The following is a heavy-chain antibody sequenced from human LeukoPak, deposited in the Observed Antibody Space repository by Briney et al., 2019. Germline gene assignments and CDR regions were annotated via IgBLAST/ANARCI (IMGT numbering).Heavy chain of an antibody. D-gene: IGHD1-14*01. CDR2: IIPILGIA. CDR1: GGTFSSYA. Sequence: GASVKVSCKASGGTFSSYAVSWVRQAPGQGLEWMGRIIPILGIANYAQKFQGRVTVTADKSTSTAYMELSSLRSEDTAVYYCGIIPSYRTYFDYWGQGTLVTVSS. V-gene: IGHV1-69*04. CDR3: GIIPSYRTYFDY. J-gene: IGHJ4*02.